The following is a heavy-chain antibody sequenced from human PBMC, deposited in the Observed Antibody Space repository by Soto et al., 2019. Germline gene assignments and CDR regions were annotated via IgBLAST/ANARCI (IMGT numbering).Heavy chain of an antibody. CDR3: ARVGPIVATINYFDY. D-gene: IGHD5-12*01. J-gene: IGHJ4*02. V-gene: IGHV3-7*01. Sequence: GGSLRLSCAASGFTFSGHWMSWVRQAPGKGLEWVANVKEDGSEKYYVDSVKGRFTISRDNAKNTLYLQMNSLRAEDTAVYYCARVGPIVATINYFDYWGQGTLVTVSS. CDR2: VKEDGSEK. CDR1: GFTFSGHW.